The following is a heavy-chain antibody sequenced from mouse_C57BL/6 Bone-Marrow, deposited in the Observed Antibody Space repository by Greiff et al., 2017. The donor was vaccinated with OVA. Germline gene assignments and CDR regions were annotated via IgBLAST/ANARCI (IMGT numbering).Heavy chain of an antibody. Sequence: VQRVESGPELVKPGASVKISCKASGYTFTDYYINWVKQRPGQGLEWIGWIFPGSGSTYYNEKFKGKATLTVDKSSSTAYMLLSSLTSEDSAVYFCARSGYYGSSSYFDYWGQGTTLTVSS. CDR3: ARSGYYGSSSYFDY. CDR1: GYTFTDYY. J-gene: IGHJ2*01. D-gene: IGHD1-1*01. V-gene: IGHV1-75*01. CDR2: IFPGSGST.